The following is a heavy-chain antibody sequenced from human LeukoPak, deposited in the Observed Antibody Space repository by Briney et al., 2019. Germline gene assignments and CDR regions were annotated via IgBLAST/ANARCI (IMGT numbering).Heavy chain of an antibody. D-gene: IGHD6-19*01. V-gene: IGHV3-21*01. CDR3: ARDPYSSGWYKDAFDI. CDR1: GFTFSSYS. J-gene: IGHJ3*02. CDR2: ISGSSSYI. Sequence: PGGSLRLSCAASGFTFSSYSMNWVRQAPGKRLEWVSSISGSSSYINYADSVKGRFTISRDNAQNSLFLQLNSLRAEDTAVYYCARDPYSSGWYKDAFDIWGQGTMVTVSS.